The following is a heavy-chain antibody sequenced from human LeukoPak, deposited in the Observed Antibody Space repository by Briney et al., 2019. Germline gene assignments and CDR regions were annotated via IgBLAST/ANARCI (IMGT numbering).Heavy chain of an antibody. J-gene: IGHJ4*02. Sequence: GRSLRLSCAASGFTFGSYGMHWVRQAPGKGLEGVAFISYDRSETYYADSVKGRFSISRDNSKNTVYLQMNSLITEDRAVYYCAREGGYYFDHWGQGTLVTVSS. CDR1: GFTFGSYG. CDR2: ISYDRSET. CDR3: AREGGYYFDH. V-gene: IGHV3-30*03. D-gene: IGHD6-25*01.